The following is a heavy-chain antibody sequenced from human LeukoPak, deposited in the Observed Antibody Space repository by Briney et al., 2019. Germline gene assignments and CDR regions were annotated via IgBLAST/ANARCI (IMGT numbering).Heavy chain of an antibody. Sequence: ASVKVSCQASGYTFTSYGISWVRQAPGQGLEWMGWISAYNGNTNYAQKLQGRVTMTTDTSTSTAYMQLSSVRADDTAVYYCARGETFTFDYWGQGTLVTVSS. CDR1: GYTFTSYG. CDR2: ISAYNGNT. J-gene: IGHJ4*02. CDR3: ARGETFTFDY. D-gene: IGHD3-16*01. V-gene: IGHV1-18*04.